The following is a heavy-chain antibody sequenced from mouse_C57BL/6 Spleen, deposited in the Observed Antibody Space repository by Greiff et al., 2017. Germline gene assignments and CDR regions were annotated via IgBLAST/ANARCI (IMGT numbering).Heavy chain of an antibody. Sequence: VQLQQPGAELVKPGASVKVSCKASGYTFTSYWMHWVKQRPGQGLEWIGRIHPSDSDTNYNQQFKGKATLTVDKSSSTAYMQRSSLTSEASSVYYCAIPSYSIAWFAYWGQGTLVTVSA. CDR3: AIPSYSIAWFAY. D-gene: IGHD2-5*01. J-gene: IGHJ3*01. CDR1: GYTFTSYW. CDR2: IHPSDSDT. V-gene: IGHV1-74*01.